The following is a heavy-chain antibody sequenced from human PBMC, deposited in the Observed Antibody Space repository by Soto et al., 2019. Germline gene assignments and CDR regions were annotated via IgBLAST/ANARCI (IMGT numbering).Heavy chain of an antibody. CDR1: GFTFSSYE. CDR3: ARIRRLVGAFDI. Sequence: EVQLVESGGGLVQPGGSLRLSCAASGFTFSSYEMNWVRQAPGKGLEWVSYISSSGSTISYADSVKGRFTISRDNAKNSLYLQMNSLRAEDTAVYYCARIRRLVGAFDIWGQGTMVTVSS. CDR2: ISSSGSTI. J-gene: IGHJ3*02. D-gene: IGHD6-6*01. V-gene: IGHV3-48*03.